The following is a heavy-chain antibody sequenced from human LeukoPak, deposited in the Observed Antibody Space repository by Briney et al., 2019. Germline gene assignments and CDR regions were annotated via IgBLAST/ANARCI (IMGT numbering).Heavy chain of an antibody. CDR2: ISAYNGNT. CDR3: ARSRPTGFSGSNWFDP. Sequence: ASVKVSCKASGYTFTSYGISWVRQAPGQGLEWMGWISAYNGNTNYAQKLQGRVTMTTDTSTSTAYMELRSLRSDDTAVYYCARSRPTGFSGSNWFDPWGQGTLVTVSS. J-gene: IGHJ5*02. CDR1: GYTFTSYG. V-gene: IGHV1-18*01. D-gene: IGHD3-10*01.